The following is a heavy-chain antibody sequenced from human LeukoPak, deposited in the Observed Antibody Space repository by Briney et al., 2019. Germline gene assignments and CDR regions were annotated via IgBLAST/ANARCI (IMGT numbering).Heavy chain of an antibody. Sequence: GGSLRLSCAASGFTFSSYEMNWVRQAPGKGLEWVSYISSSGNTIYYADSVRGRFTISRDNAKNSLYLQMNSLRAEDTAVYYCEPGITAPYFDYWSQGTLVTVSS. J-gene: IGHJ4*02. CDR2: ISSSGNTI. CDR1: GFTFSSYE. V-gene: IGHV3-48*03. D-gene: IGHD6-6*01. CDR3: EPGITAPYFDY.